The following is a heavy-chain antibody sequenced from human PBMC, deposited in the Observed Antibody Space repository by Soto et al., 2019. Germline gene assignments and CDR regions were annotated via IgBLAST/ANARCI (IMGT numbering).Heavy chain of an antibody. V-gene: IGHV3-53*01. CDR1: GFTFSSND. Sequence: EVQLVESGGGLIQPGGSLRLSCAASGFTFSSNDMNWVRQAPGKGLEWVSLIYSGGSTYYADSVKGRFTISRDNSKNTVYIKMSSIRAENTAVYYCATRPLLPGAPWGQGTMVTVSS. J-gene: IGHJ3*01. D-gene: IGHD3-22*01. CDR2: IYSGGST. CDR3: ATRPLLPGAP.